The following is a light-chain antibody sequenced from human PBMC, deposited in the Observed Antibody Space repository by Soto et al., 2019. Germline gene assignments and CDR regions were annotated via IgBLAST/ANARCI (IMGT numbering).Light chain of an antibody. V-gene: IGLV1-51*02. CDR2: ETN. CDR1: SSDIGNNY. J-gene: IGLJ1*01. Sequence: QAVVTQPPSVSAAPGQKVTISCSGSSSDIGNNYVSWYQHLPGTAPKLLIFETNRRPSGIPDRFSGSKSGTLATLGITGLQTGDEADYYCGTWDSSLSADVFGTGTKLTVL. CDR3: GTWDSSLSADV.